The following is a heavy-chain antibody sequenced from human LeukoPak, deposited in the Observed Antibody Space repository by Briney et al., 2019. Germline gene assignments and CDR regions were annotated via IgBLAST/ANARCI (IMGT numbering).Heavy chain of an antibody. CDR2: VDPADGKT. J-gene: IGHJ4*02. V-gene: IGHV1-24*01. Sequence: ASVKVSCKVSGYTLTEASVHWVRQAHRQGLEWMGGVDPADGKTVYGQKFQDGVSITEDTSTVTAYMDLSNLRSEDTAVYFCATFSIITGTDSDFWGQGTLVTVSS. D-gene: IGHD1-7*01. CDR3: ATFSIITGTDSDF. CDR1: GYTLTEAS.